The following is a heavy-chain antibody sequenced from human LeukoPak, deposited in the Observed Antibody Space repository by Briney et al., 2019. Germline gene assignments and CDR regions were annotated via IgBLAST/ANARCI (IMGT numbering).Heavy chain of an antibody. J-gene: IGHJ4*02. Sequence: GGSLRLSCAASGSTFSSYSMNWVRQAPGEGLEWVSSISSSSSYIYYADSVKGRFTISRDNAKNSLYLQMNSLRAEDTAVYYCARSFLSIAAAATDYWGQGTLVTVSS. CDR3: ARSFLSIAAAATDY. D-gene: IGHD6-13*01. CDR2: ISSSSSYI. V-gene: IGHV3-21*01. CDR1: GSTFSSYS.